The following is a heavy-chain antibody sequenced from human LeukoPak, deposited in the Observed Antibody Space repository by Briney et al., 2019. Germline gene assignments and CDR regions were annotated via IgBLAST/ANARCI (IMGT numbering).Heavy chain of an antibody. V-gene: IGHV5-51*01. D-gene: IGHD4-17*01. CDR3: ARHGTTVTTHFQH. Sequence: GESLKISCKGSGYSFTNFWIGWVRQMPGKGLEFMGVIYPDDSDTRYSPSFEGQVTISVDKSTTTAYLQWSSLKASDTAMYYCARHGTTVTTHFQHWGQGTLVTVSS. CDR2: IYPDDSDT. CDR1: GYSFTNFW. J-gene: IGHJ1*01.